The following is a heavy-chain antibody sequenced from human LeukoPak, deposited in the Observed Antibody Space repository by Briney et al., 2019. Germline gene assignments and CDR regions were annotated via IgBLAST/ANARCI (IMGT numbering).Heavy chain of an antibody. CDR2: INHSGST. CDR3: ARGGSYDFWSGYYPGYYFDY. J-gene: IGHJ4*02. D-gene: IGHD3-3*01. Sequence: SETLSLTCAVYGGSFSGYYWSWIRQPPGKGLEWIGEINHSGSTNYNPSPKSRVTISVDTSKNQFSLKLSSVTAADTAVYYCARGGSYDFWSGYYPGYYFDYWGQGTLVTVSS. CDR1: GGSFSGYY. V-gene: IGHV4-34*01.